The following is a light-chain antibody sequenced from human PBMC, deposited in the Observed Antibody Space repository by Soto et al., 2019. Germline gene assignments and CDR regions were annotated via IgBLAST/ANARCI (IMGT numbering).Light chain of an antibody. J-gene: IGKJ5*01. V-gene: IGKV1-39*01. CDR1: QGISSY. CDR3: QQSYCTPIT. Sequence: DIQMTQSPSSLSASVGDRVTITCRASQGISSYLSWYQQKPGKAPKFLIYAASSLQRGVPSRFSGSGSGTDFTLTISSLQPEDFATYYCQQSYCTPITFGQGTRLEIK. CDR2: AAS.